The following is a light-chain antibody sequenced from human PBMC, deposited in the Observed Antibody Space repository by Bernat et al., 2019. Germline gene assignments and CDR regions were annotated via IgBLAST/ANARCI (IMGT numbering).Light chain of an antibody. CDR3: YSRDSSGNHLV. Sequence: SSELTLDPAVSVALGQTVRITCQGDSLRSYYASWYQQKPGQAPVLVIYGKNNRPSGVPDRFSGSSSGNTASLTFTGAQEEDEADYYCYSRDSSGNHLVFGGGTKLTVL. J-gene: IGLJ2*01. CDR2: GKN. V-gene: IGLV3-19*01. CDR1: SLRSYY.